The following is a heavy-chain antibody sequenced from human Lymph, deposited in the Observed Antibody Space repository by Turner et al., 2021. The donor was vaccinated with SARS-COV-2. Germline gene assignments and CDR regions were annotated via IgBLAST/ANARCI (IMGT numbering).Heavy chain of an antibody. J-gene: IGHJ3*02. CDR2: IIPILGIA. D-gene: IGHD1-26*01. V-gene: IGHV1-69*10. CDR1: GGTFSTYV. Sequence: QVQLVQSGAEVKKPGTSVKVSCKASGGTFSTYVISWGRQAPGQGLEWRGGIIPILGIANYAQKFQGRVTITADKSTSTAYMELSSLRSEDTAVYHCARRHSGNYDAFDIWGQGTMVTVSS. CDR3: ARRHSGNYDAFDI.